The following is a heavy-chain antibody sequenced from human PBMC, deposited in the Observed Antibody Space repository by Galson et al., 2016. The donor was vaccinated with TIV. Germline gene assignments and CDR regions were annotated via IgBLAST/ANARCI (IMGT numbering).Heavy chain of an antibody. CDR3: AKESGYNSGYIND. D-gene: IGHD5-18*01. J-gene: IGHJ4*02. CDR2: IIPIFRTT. V-gene: IGHV1-69*13. CDR1: GGPFSSYA. Sequence: SVKVSCKASGGPFSSYATTWVRQAPGQGLEWVGRIIPIFRTTNYAQRFQGRVTITADEFTGAAYMELNSLRSDDTAVYFCAKESGYNSGYINDWGQGTLVTVSS.